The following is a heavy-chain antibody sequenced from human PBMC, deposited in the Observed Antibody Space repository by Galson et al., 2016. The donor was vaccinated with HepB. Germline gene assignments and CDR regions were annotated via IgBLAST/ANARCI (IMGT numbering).Heavy chain of an antibody. CDR2: IYPDDSDT. D-gene: IGHD3-22*01. CDR3: ARHRDSSGSFDHWHFDL. J-gene: IGHJ2*01. CDR1: GYSFTSYW. Sequence: QSGAEVKKPGESLKIPCKGSGYSFTSYWIGWVRQLPGKGLEWMGIIYPDDSDTRYSPSFQGQVTISVDKSISTAYLQWSSLKASDTAMYYCARHRDSSGSFDHWHFDLWGRGTLVTVSS. V-gene: IGHV5-51*01.